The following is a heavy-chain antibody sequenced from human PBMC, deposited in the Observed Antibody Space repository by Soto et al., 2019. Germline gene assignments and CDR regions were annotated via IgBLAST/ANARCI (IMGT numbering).Heavy chain of an antibody. J-gene: IGHJ6*02. CDR3: ARVGRYFDWLPHYYYYGMDV. CDR1: GYSFTSYW. CDR2: IDPSDSYT. Sequence: GESLKISCKGSGYSFTSYWISWVRQMPGKGLEWMGRIDPSDSYTNYSPSFQGHVTISADKSISTAYLQWSSLKASDTAMYYCARVGRYFDWLPHYYYYGMDVWGQGTTVTVSS. V-gene: IGHV5-10-1*01. D-gene: IGHD3-9*01.